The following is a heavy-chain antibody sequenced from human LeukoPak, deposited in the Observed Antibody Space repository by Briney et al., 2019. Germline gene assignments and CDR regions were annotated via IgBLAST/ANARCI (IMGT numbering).Heavy chain of an antibody. Sequence: PSETLSLTCNVSGGSISSYTYYWGWIRQPPGKGLEWIGSIYYSGYTYYNPSLKSRVTISVDTSKNQFSLKLSSVTAADTAVYYCASGPPITIFGAENWFDPWGQGTLVTVSS. CDR3: ASGPPITIFGAENWFDP. CDR1: GGSISSYTYY. CDR2: IYYSGYT. V-gene: IGHV4-39*07. J-gene: IGHJ5*02. D-gene: IGHD3-3*01.